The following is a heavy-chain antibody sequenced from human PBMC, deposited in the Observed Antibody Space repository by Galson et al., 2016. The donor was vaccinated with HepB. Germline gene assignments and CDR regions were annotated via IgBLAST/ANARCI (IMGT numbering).Heavy chain of an antibody. CDR2: TYHRSKWYN. CDR1: GDSVSSINAA. D-gene: IGHD2-21*02. Sequence: CAISGDSVSSINAAWHWLRQSPSRGLEWLGRTYHRSKWYNDYATSLKGRIIITPDTSKNQFSLQLDSVSHEDTAVYYCASGTAYGSAFEIWGQGTLVTVSS. CDR3: ASGTAYGSAFEI. V-gene: IGHV6-1*01. J-gene: IGHJ3*02.